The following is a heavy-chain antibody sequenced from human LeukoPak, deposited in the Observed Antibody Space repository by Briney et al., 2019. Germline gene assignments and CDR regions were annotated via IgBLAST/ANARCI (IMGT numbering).Heavy chain of an antibody. CDR3: ARDRRGFGSSGWYPNYYDMDV. D-gene: IGHD6-19*01. Sequence: PGGSLRLSCAASGFTFSSYGMHWVRQAPGKGLEWVAFIRYDGSNKYYADSVKGRFTISRDNSKNTLYLQMNSLRAEDTAVYYCARDRRGFGSSGWYPNYYDMDVWGQGTTVTVSS. CDR1: GFTFSSYG. CDR2: IRYDGSNK. V-gene: IGHV3-30*02. J-gene: IGHJ6*02.